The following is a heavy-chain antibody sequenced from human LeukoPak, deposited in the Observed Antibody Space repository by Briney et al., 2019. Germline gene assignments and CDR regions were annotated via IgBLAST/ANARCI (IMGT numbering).Heavy chain of an antibody. CDR3: ARHAGSGRKDGYNR. J-gene: IGHJ4*02. D-gene: IGHD5-24*01. V-gene: IGHV5-51*01. CDR1: GYSFTNYW. Sequence: GESLKISCEGPGYSFTNYWIAWVRQMPGKGLEWMGIIYPGDSDTRYSPSFQGQVTISADKSINTAYLQWCSLKASDTAMYYCARHAGSGRKDGYNRWGQGTLVTVSS. CDR2: IYPGDSDT.